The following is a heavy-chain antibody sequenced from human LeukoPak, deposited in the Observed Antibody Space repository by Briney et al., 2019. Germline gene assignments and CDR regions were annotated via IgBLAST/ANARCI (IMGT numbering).Heavy chain of an antibody. CDR1: GYTFSSYA. D-gene: IGHD3-10*01. CDR2: INAGNGNT. J-gene: IGHJ5*02. Sequence: ASVKVSCKASGYTFSSYAMHWVRQAPGQRLEWIGWINAGNGNTKYSQKFQGRVTITRDTSASTAYMELSSLRSEDTAVYYCARDYYGSGSYYDVGFDPWGQGTLVTVSS. CDR3: ARDYYGSGSYYDVGFDP. V-gene: IGHV1-3*01.